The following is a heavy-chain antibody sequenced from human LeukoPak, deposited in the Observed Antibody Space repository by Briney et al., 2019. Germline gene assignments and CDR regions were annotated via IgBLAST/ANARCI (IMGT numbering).Heavy chain of an antibody. CDR3: VRGLDYFDY. D-gene: IGHD6-6*01. Sequence: GGSLRLSCAASGFTFTSYVMSWVRQAPGKGLEWVSSITGSGGNTYYADSVKGRFTFSRDNSKNTLHLQMNSLRAEDTAVYYCVRGLDYFDYWGQGTLVTVSS. J-gene: IGHJ4*02. V-gene: IGHV3-23*01. CDR1: GFTFTSYV. CDR2: ITGSGGNT.